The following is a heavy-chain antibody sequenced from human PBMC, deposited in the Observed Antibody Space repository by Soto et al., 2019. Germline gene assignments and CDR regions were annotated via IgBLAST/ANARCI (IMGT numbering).Heavy chain of an antibody. CDR2: INPGDSET. D-gene: IGHD3-9*01. J-gene: IGHJ4*02. V-gene: IGHV5-51*01. CDR1: GYSFTSYW. Sequence: GESLKISCKGSGYSFTSYWIAWVRQMPGKGLEWMAIINPGDSETKYSPSFQGQVTISADKSINTAYLQWSSLKASYTAMYYCARHATYHDILSGYYFDYWGQGTQVTVSS. CDR3: ARHATYHDILSGYYFDY.